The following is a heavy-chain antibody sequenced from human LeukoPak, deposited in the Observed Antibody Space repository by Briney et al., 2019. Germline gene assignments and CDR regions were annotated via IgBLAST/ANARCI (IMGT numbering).Heavy chain of an antibody. CDR2: VRNEANGYTT. V-gene: IGHV3-72*01. Sequence: QHWGSLRLSCAASGFTFSDHYMDWVRQAPGKGLEWVGRVRNEANGYTTEYAASVKVRFTISRDDSKNSLYLQMNSLETADTAVYYCTSGTLNLFQYWGQGTLVSVSS. J-gene: IGHJ4*02. CDR1: GFTFSDHY. D-gene: IGHD1-14*01. CDR3: TSGTLNLFQY.